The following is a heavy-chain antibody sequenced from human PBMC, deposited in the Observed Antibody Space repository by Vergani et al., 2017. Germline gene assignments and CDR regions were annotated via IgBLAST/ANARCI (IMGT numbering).Heavy chain of an antibody. CDR1: GFTFSSYG. J-gene: IGHJ4*02. CDR3: AKDWSGWSPAHFDY. V-gene: IGHV3-30*18. Sequence: QVQLVESGGGVVQPGRSLRLSCAASGFTFSSYGMHWVRQAPGKGLEWVAVISYDGSNKYYADSVKGRFTISRDNSKNTLYLQMNSLRAEDTAVYYCAKDWSGWSPAHFDYWGQGTLVTVSS. CDR2: ISYDGSNK. D-gene: IGHD6-19*01.